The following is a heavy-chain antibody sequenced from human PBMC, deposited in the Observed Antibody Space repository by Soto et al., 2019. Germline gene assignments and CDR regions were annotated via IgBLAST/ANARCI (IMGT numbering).Heavy chain of an antibody. J-gene: IGHJ4*02. D-gene: IGHD1-26*01. CDR3: ATLVGATPDFDY. Sequence: GGSLRLSCAASGFTFSSYWMSWVRQAPGKGLEWVANIKQDGSDKYYVDSVKGRFTISRDNSKNTLYLQMNSLRAEDTAVYYCATLVGATPDFDYWGQGTLVTVSS. V-gene: IGHV3-7*01. CDR2: IKQDGSDK. CDR1: GFTFSSYW.